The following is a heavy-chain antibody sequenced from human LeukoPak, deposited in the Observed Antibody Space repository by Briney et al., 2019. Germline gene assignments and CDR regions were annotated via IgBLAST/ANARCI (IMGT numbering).Heavy chain of an antibody. J-gene: IGHJ5*02. V-gene: IGHV4-31*03. CDR1: GGSISSDGYY. CDR2: IYYSGST. CDR3: ARGQGYCSGGSCYNWFDP. Sequence: SQTLSLTCTVSGGSISSDGYYWSWLRQHPGKGLEWIGYIYYSGSTYYNPSLKSRVTISVDTSKNQFSLKLSSVTAADAAVYYCARGQGYCSGGSCYNWFDPWGQGTLVTVSS. D-gene: IGHD2-15*01.